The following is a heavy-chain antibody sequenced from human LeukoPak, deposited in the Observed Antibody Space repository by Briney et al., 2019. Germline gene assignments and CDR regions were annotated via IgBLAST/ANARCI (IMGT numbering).Heavy chain of an antibody. J-gene: IGHJ6*03. CDR1: GGTFSSYA. V-gene: IGHV1-69*13. Sequence: ASVKVSCKASGGTFSSYAISWVRQAPGQGLEWMGGIIPIFGTANYAQKFQGRVTITADESTSTAYMELSSLRPEDAAVYYCARGNRHYYYYYYMDVWGKGTTVTVSS. D-gene: IGHD1-14*01. CDR2: IIPIFGTA. CDR3: ARGNRHYYYYYYMDV.